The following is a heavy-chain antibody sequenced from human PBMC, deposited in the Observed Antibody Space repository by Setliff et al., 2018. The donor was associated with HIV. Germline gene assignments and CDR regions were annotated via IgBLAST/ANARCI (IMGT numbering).Heavy chain of an antibody. CDR3: ARDEGVVAATETYYYNGLDV. D-gene: IGHD2-15*01. CDR1: GFTFSSYE. CDR2: ISSSGSTV. J-gene: IGHJ6*02. V-gene: IGHV3-48*03. Sequence: PGGSLRLSCAASGFTFSSYEMNWVRQAPGKGLEWVSYISSSGSTVYYADSAKGRFTISRDNAKNSLYLQMNSLRAADTAVYYCARDEGVVAATETYYYNGLDVWGQGTTVTVSS.